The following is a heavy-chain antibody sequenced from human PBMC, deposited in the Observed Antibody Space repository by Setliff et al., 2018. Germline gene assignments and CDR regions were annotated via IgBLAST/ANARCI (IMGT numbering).Heavy chain of an antibody. CDR1: GFRFSRHW. V-gene: IGHV3-74*01. CDR2: IETDGRST. J-gene: IGHJ4*02. CDR3: TRDSIYSSGWYASGH. D-gene: IGHD6-19*01. Sequence: PGGSLRLSCAASGFRFSRHWMTWVRQAPGKGLVWVSAIETDGRSTSYADSVRGRFTISRDNAKNSLYLQMNSLRAEDTAFYYCTRDSIYSSGWYASGHWGQGTLVTVSS.